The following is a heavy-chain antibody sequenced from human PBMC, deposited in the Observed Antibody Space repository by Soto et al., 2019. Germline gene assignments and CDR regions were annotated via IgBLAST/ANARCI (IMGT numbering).Heavy chain of an antibody. CDR1: GFIFSSYA. CDR2: ITGSSDYT. V-gene: IGHV3-23*01. J-gene: IGHJ4*02. D-gene: IGHD2-8*02. CDR3: AKEQTTGAHYALHY. Sequence: GGSLRLSCEASGFIFSSYAMNWVRQAPGKGLQWVSSITGSSDYTSYIASVKGRFTISKDNSKNTLYPKMNSLRAEDTAVYFCAKEQTTGAHYALHYWSQGTLVAVSS.